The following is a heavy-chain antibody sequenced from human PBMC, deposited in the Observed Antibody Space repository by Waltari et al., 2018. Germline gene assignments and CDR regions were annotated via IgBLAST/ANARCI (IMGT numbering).Heavy chain of an antibody. D-gene: IGHD3-3*01. V-gene: IGHV6-1*01. Sequence: QVQLQQSGPGLVKPSQTLSLTCAISGDSVSSNSAAWNWIRQSPSRGLEWLGRKDYRSNGYNDYAVSLKSRITINPDTSKNQFSLQLNSVTPEDTAVYYCARVTIFGVVIKGEDAFDIWGQGTMVTVSS. CDR1: GDSVSSNSAA. CDR2: KDYRSNGYN. J-gene: IGHJ3*02. CDR3: ARVTIFGVVIKGEDAFDI.